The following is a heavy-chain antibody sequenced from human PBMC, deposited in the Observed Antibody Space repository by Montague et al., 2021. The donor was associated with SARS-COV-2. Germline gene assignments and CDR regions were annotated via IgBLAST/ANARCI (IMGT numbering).Heavy chain of an antibody. CDR1: GGSISSSSYY. Sequence: SETLSLTCTVSGGSISSSSYYWGWIRQPPGKGLEWIGSIYYSGSTYYNPSLKRRVTISVATSKNRFSLKLSSVTAADTAVYYCARFPTSYYYDSKAAPATPDAFDIWGQGTMVTVSS. V-gene: IGHV4-39*01. CDR2: IYYSGST. CDR3: ARFPTSYYYDSKAAPATPDAFDI. D-gene: IGHD3-22*01. J-gene: IGHJ3*02.